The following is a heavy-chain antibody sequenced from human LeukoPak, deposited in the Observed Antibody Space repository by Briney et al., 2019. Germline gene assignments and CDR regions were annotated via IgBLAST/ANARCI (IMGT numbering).Heavy chain of an antibody. CDR1: GYTFTSYA. CDR2: INPNSGGT. Sequence: ASVKVSCKASGYTFTSYAMNWVRQAPGQGLEWMGWINPNSGGTNYAQKFQGWVTMTRDTSISTAYMELSRLRSDDTAVYYCARVTVADDDYYGMDVWGQGTTVTVSS. J-gene: IGHJ6*02. D-gene: IGHD3-3*01. CDR3: ARVTVADDDYYGMDV. V-gene: IGHV1-2*04.